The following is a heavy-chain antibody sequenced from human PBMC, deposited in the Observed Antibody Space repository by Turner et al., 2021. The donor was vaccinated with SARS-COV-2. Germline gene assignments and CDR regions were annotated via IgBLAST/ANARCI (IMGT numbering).Heavy chain of an antibody. CDR2: FDPEDGET. CDR1: VYTLTEFS. V-gene: IGHV1-24*01. CDR3: ATVPVVPAAIGYYYYCGMDV. Sequence: QVQLVQSGAEVQKPGVSVKVPCSVSVYTLTEFSIHWVRQAPGKGLEWMGAFDPEDGETIYAQKFQGRVSMTEDTSTDTAYMELSSLRSEDTAVYYCATVPVVPAAIGYYYYCGMDVWGQGTTVTVSS. D-gene: IGHD2-2*02. J-gene: IGHJ6*02.